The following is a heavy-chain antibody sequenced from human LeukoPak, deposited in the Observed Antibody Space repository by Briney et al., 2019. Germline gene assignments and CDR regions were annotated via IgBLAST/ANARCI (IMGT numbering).Heavy chain of an antibody. V-gene: IGHV3-33*01. CDR3: ARDLPYYYDSSGYSPDY. D-gene: IGHD3-22*01. J-gene: IGHJ4*02. Sequence: GPLRLSCAASGFTFSSYGRHWVRQAPGKGLEWVAVIWYDGSNKYYADSVKGRFTISRGNSKNTLYLQMNSLRAEDTAVYYCARDLPYYYDSSGYSPDYWGQGTLVTVSS. CDR1: GFTFSSYG. CDR2: IWYDGSNK.